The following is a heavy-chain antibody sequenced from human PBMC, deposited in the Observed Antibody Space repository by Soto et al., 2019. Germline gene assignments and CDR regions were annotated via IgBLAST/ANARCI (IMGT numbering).Heavy chain of an antibody. CDR2: IFHSGST. D-gene: IGHD3-22*01. CDR3: AKSYDSGGYSHNQYYGMDV. J-gene: IGHJ6*02. V-gene: IGHV4-38-2*01. Sequence: PSETLSLTCAVSGYSISSAYHWGWVRQPPGKGLEWIGTIFHSGSTYYNPSLKSRVTISIDTSKNQFSLKLRSLTAADTAMYYCAKSYDSGGYSHNQYYGMDVWGQGTTVTVSS. CDR1: GYSISSAYH.